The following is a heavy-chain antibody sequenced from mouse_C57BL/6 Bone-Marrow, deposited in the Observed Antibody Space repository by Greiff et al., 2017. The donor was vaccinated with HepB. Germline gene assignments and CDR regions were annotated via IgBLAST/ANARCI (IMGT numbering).Heavy chain of an antibody. Sequence: QVTLKVSGPGLVAPSQSLSITCTVSGFSLTSYAISWVRQPPGKGLEWLGVIWTGGGTNYNSALKSRLSISKDNSKSQVFLKMNSLQTDDTARYYCARNFYYSKGYAMDYWGQGTSVTVSS. J-gene: IGHJ4*01. CDR2: IWTGGGT. D-gene: IGHD2-5*01. CDR3: ARNFYYSKGYAMDY. CDR1: GFSLTSYA. V-gene: IGHV2-9-1*01.